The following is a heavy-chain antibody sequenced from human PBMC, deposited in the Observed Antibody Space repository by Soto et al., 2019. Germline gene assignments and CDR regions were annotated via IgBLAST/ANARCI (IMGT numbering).Heavy chain of an antibody. CDR3: ARTYITMIVVADAFDI. CDR1: GFTSSSYS. CDR2: ISSSSSTI. J-gene: IGHJ3*02. D-gene: IGHD3-22*01. V-gene: IGHV3-48*02. Sequence: GGSLRLSCAASGFTSSSYSMNWVRQAPGKGLEWVSYISSSSSTIYYADSVKGRFTISRDNAKNSLYLQMNSLRDEDTAVYYCARTYITMIVVADAFDIWGQGTMVTVSS.